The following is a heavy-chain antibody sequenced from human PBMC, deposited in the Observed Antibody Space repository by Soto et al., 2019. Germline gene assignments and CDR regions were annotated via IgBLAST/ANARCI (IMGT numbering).Heavy chain of an antibody. CDR2: IDPRDSYT. CDR1: GYSFTTYC. V-gene: IGHV5-10-1*01. CDR3: AREKSDLELFNWLDP. Sequence: PGGALKLSSEASGYSFTTYCGSWVRQIPGKGPEWMGAIDPRDSYTKYSPSFQGHVTISVDKSISTAYLQWNSLKASDTAIYYCAREKSDLELFNWLDPWGQGTLVTVSS. J-gene: IGHJ5*02. D-gene: IGHD1-7*01.